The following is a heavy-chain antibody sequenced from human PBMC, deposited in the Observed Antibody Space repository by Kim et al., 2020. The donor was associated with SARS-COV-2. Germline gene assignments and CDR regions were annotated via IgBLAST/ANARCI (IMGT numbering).Heavy chain of an antibody. CDR1: GGTFSSYA. CDR2: IIPILGIA. CDR3: ARDESSSWYDWFDP. Sequence: SVKVSCKASGGTFSSYAISWVRQAPGQGLEWMGRIIPILGIANSAQKFQGRVTITADKSTSTAYMELSSLRSEDTAVYYCARDESSSWYDWFDPWGQGTLVTVSS. J-gene: IGHJ5*02. V-gene: IGHV1-69*04. D-gene: IGHD6-13*01.